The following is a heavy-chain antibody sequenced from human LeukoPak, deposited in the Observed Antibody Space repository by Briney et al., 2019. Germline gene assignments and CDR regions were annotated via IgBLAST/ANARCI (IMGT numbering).Heavy chain of an antibody. CDR2: IWYDGSNK. J-gene: IGHJ4*02. CDR1: GFTFSSHG. CDR3: ARSPSIVVVPAAGQQLVETSVFLDY. D-gene: IGHD2-2*01. V-gene: IGHV3-33*01. Sequence: PGRSLRLSCAASGFTFSSHGMHWVRQAPGKGLEWVAVIWYDGSNKYYADSVKGRFTISRDNSKNTLYLQMNSLRAEDTAVYYCARSPSIVVVPAAGQQLVETSVFLDYWGQGTLVTVSS.